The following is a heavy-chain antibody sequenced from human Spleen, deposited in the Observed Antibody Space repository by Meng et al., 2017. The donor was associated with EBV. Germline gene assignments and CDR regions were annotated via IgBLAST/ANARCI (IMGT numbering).Heavy chain of an antibody. CDR3: AKDLSGRFNP. CDR1: GFIFSGYG. J-gene: IGHJ5*02. CDR2: IPSDASHNK. D-gene: IGHD1-14*01. Sequence: QGPCGGAGGGVVQPGRSLSLSCAASGFIFSGYGFHWVRQAPGKGPEWVAIIPSDASHNKYYADSVKGRFTISRDNSKNTLYLQMNSLKIEDTAVYYCAKDLSGRFNPWGQGTLVTVSS. V-gene: IGHV3-30*18.